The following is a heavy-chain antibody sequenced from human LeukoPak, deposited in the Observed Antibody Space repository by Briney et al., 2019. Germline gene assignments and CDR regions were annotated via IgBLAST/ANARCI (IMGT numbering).Heavy chain of an antibody. CDR1: GYTFTSYD. V-gene: IGHV1-8*02. J-gene: IGHJ5*02. D-gene: IGHD3-10*01. CDR3: ARGQYYGSGSQRFDP. CDR2: MNPNSGAT. Sequence: ASVKVSCKASGYTFTSYDINWERQATGQGLEWMGWMNPNSGATDYPQNFQGRVTMTRNTSISTAYMELSTLRSEDTAVYYCARGQYYGSGSQRFDPWGQGTLVTVSS.